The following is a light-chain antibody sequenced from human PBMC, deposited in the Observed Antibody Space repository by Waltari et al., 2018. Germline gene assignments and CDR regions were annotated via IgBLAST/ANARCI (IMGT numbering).Light chain of an antibody. CDR3: QQYNISPLT. CDR2: KSS. V-gene: IGKV1-5*03. Sequence: TCRASQSISSWLAWDQQKPGKAPKLLIYKSSSLESGVPSRFSGSGSGTEFTLTISSLQPDDFATYYCQQYNISPLTFGGGTEVEIK. CDR1: QSISSW. J-gene: IGKJ4*01.